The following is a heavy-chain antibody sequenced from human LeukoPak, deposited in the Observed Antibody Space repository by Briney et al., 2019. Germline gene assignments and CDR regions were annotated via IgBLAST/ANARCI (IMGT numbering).Heavy chain of an antibody. CDR2: INGDGSST. CDR3: ARDPYGSGSYSKPLDY. Sequence: PGGSLRLSCAASGFTFSSYWMHWVRQAPGKGLVWVSRINGDGSSTSYADSVKGRFTISRDNAENTLYLQMNSLRAEDTAVYYCARDPYGSGSYSKPLDYWGQGTLVTVSS. V-gene: IGHV3-74*01. J-gene: IGHJ4*02. CDR1: GFTFSSYW. D-gene: IGHD3-10*01.